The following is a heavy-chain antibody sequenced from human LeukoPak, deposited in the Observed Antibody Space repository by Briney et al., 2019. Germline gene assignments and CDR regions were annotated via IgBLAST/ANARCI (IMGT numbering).Heavy chain of an antibody. CDR1: GFTFSSYS. D-gene: IGHD2-21*02. J-gene: IGHJ4*02. Sequence: PGGSLRLSCAASGFTFSSYSMNWVRQAPGKGLEWVSSISSSSSYIYYADSVKGRFTISRDNAKNSLYLQMNSLRAEDTAVYYCARVYGLMTPIDYWGQGTLVTVSS. CDR2: ISSSSSYI. CDR3: ARVYGLMTPIDY. V-gene: IGHV3-21*04.